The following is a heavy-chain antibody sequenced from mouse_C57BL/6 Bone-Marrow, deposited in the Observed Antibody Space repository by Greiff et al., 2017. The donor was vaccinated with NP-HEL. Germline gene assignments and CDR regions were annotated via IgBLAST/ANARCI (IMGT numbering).Heavy chain of an antibody. CDR3: ARRFITTVVAFDY. Sequence: QVQLKQSGAELVKPGASVKLSCKASGYTFTSYWMHWVKQRPGQGLEWIGMIHPNSGSTNYNEKFKSKATLTVDKSSSTAYMQLSSLTSEDSAVYYCARRFITTVVAFDYWGQGTTLTVSS. CDR1: GYTFTSYW. V-gene: IGHV1-64*01. J-gene: IGHJ2*01. D-gene: IGHD1-1*01. CDR2: IHPNSGST.